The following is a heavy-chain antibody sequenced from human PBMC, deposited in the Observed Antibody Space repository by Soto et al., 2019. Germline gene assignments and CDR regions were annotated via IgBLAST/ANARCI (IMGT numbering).Heavy chain of an antibody. D-gene: IGHD1-1*01. CDR2: LYDVDGT. Sequence: GGSLRLSCTVFGLTVSGKKYLAWVRQAPGKGLEWVSALYDVDGTYYADSVKGRFTTSGDSSKTSVYLQMNSLRPDDTAVYFCATWHQREHAYDIWGQGTAVTVSS. J-gene: IGHJ3*02. CDR1: GLTVSGKKY. CDR3: ATWHQREHAYDI. V-gene: IGHV3-53*01.